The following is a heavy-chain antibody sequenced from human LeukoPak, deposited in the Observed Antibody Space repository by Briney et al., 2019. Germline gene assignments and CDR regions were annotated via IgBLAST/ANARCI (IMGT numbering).Heavy chain of an antibody. CDR3: ARQSRTYYYDSSGHTHLDY. V-gene: IGHV5-51*01. Sequence: GESLKISCKGSGYSFTSYWIGWVRQMPGKGLEWMGIIYPGDSDTRYSPSFQGQVTISADKSISTAYLQWSSLKASDTAMSYCARQSRTYYYDSSGHTHLDYWGQGTLVTVSS. D-gene: IGHD3-22*01. CDR2: IYPGDSDT. CDR1: GYSFTSYW. J-gene: IGHJ4*02.